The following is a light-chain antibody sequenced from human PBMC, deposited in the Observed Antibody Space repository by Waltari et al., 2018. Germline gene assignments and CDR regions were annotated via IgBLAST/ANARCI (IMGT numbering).Light chain of an antibody. CDR2: DNSDGSQ. CDR3: QTWDTGRGV. Sequence: QLVLTQSPSASASLGASVKLSCTLSSGHSNYAITRHQQETGKGPRHLLRDNSDGSQSKGDGIPDRFSGSSSGADRYLLISSLQSEDEADYYCQTWDTGRGVFGGGTKLTVL. J-gene: IGLJ3*02. CDR1: SGHSNYA. V-gene: IGLV4-69*01.